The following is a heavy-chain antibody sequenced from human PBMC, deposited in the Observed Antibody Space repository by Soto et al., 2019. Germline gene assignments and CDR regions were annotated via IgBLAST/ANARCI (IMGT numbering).Heavy chain of an antibody. D-gene: IGHD1-26*01. Sequence: ASVKVSCKASGYSFTSPYIHWVRQAPGQGLEWMGWINPNSGGTNFAQNFQGRVTMTRDTSISTVYMELNSLRSDDTAVYYCARDFRTNSHGVDVWGQGTAVTVSS. J-gene: IGHJ6*02. V-gene: IGHV1-2*02. CDR3: ARDFRTNSHGVDV. CDR2: INPNSGGT. CDR1: GYSFTSPY.